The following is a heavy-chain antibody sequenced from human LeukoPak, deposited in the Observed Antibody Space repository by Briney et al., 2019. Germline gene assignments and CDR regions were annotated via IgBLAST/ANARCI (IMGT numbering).Heavy chain of an antibody. D-gene: IGHD3-3*01. CDR2: IYYSGTT. V-gene: IGHV4-39*01. Sequence: PSETLSLTCSVSGDSMSSSSYYWGWVRQPGGKGLEWIGSIYYSGTTHYNASLKSRFIISLDRSRTQFSLQVNSVTAADTAVYYCARHAVADSVTVFGVSPDVWGKGTTVTLFS. J-gene: IGHJ6*04. CDR3: ARHAVADSVTVFGVSPDV. CDR1: GDSMSSSSYY.